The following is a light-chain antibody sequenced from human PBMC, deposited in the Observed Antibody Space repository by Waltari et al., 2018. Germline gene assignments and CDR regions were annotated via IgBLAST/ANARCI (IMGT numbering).Light chain of an antibody. J-gene: IGLJ2*01. CDR1: SSNIGSNT. Sequence: QSVLTQPPSASGTPGQRVTISCSGSSSNIGSNTVTWYQQLPGTAPKLLIYSNNQRPSGVPDRFSGSKSGTSASLAISGLQSEDEADYYCAAWDDSLNGRLFGGGTKLTVL. V-gene: IGLV1-44*01. CDR3: AAWDDSLNGRL. CDR2: SNN.